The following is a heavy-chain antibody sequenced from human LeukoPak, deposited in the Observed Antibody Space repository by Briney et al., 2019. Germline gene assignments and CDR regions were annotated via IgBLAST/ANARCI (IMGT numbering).Heavy chain of an antibody. CDR1: GYTFTSYD. V-gene: IGHV1-8*03. CDR3: ARGRSTGYPYYFEY. CDR2: MSPNSGST. D-gene: IGHD5-12*01. J-gene: IGHJ4*02. Sequence: GASVKVSCEASGYTFTSYDINWVRQATGQGLEWMGWMSPNSGSTGYAQKFQGRVTITRNTSISTAYMELSGLRSEDTAVYYCARGRSTGYPYYFEYWGQGTLVTVSS.